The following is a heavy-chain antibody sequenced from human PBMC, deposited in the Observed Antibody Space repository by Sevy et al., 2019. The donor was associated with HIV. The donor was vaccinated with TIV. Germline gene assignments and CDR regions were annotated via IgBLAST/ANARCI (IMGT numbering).Heavy chain of an antibody. CDR1: GYSFTSYW. V-gene: IGHV5-51*01. CDR2: IYPGDSDT. CDR3: ARSQGFTIFALRGWFDP. Sequence: GESLKISCKGSGYSFTSYWIGWVRQMPGKGLEWMGIIYPGDSDTRYSPSFQGQVTISADKSISTAYLQWSSLKASDTAMYYCARSQGFTIFALRGWFDPWGQGTLVTVSS. J-gene: IGHJ5*02. D-gene: IGHD3-3*01.